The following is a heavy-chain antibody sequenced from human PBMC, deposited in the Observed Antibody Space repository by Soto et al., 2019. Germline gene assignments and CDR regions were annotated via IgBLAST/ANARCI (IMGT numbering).Heavy chain of an antibody. CDR2: ISSSSSTI. CDR1: GFTFSSYS. Sequence: EVQLVESGGGLVQPGGSLRLSCAASGFTFSSYSMNWVRQAPGKGLEWVSYISSSSSTIYYADSVKGRFTISRDNAKNSLYLQMNSLRDEDTAVYYCARDLTMIVVVQDAFDIWGQGTMVTVSS. J-gene: IGHJ3*02. D-gene: IGHD3-22*01. V-gene: IGHV3-48*02. CDR3: ARDLTMIVVVQDAFDI.